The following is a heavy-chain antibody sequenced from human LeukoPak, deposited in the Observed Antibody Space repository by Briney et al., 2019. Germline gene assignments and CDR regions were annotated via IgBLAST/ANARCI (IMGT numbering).Heavy chain of an antibody. D-gene: IGHD3-10*01. V-gene: IGHV3-23*01. CDR1: GFTFSSYA. J-gene: IGHJ5*02. CDR2: ISGSGGST. CDR3: AKNIMAPYSFWFGAPFDP. Sequence: GGSLRLSCAASGFTFSSYAMSWVRQAPGKGLEWVSAISGSGGSTYYADSVKGRFTISRDNSKNTLYLQMNSLRAEDTAVYYCAKNIMAPYSFWFGAPFDPWGQGTLVTVSS.